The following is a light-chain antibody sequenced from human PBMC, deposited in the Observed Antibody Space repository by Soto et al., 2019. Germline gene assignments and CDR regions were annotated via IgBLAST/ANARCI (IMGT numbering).Light chain of an antibody. V-gene: IGKV3D-7*01. CDR3: QQDYNLLT. Sequence: PGERVTLSCRASQSVSSSYLTWYQQKPGQAPRLLIYGASTRATSIPARFSGSGSGTDFTLTISSLQPEDFAVYYCQQDYNLLTFGGGTKVGIK. CDR1: QSVSSSY. J-gene: IGKJ4*01. CDR2: GAS.